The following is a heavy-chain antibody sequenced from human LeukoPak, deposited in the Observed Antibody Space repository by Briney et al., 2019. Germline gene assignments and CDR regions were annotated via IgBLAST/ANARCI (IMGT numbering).Heavy chain of an antibody. D-gene: IGHD1-26*01. CDR1: GFTFSTYG. CDR3: ARGEVGGSYGIAFDY. V-gene: IGHV3-30*03. J-gene: IGHJ4*02. Sequence: QPGRSLRLSCAASGFTFSTYGMHWVRQAPGKGLECVAVISYDGSYQYYADSVKGRFTISRDNSKNTLFLQMNSLRSDDTAVYYCARGEVGGSYGIAFDYWGQGTLVTVSS. CDR2: ISYDGSYQ.